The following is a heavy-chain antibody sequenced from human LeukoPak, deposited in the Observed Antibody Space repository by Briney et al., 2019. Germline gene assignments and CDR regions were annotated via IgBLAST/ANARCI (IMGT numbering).Heavy chain of an antibody. CDR2: ISSSRSYI. V-gene: IGHV3-21*01. CDR3: ASDIGRGVTPLDY. Sequence: GGSLRLFCAASGFTFSSYCMNWVRQAPGRGREWGSSISSSRSYIYYADAVKGRFTISRDNAKNSLYLQMNSLRAEETAVYYCASDIGRGVTPLDYWGQGTLVTVSS. D-gene: IGHD3-10*01. CDR1: GFTFSSYC. J-gene: IGHJ4*02.